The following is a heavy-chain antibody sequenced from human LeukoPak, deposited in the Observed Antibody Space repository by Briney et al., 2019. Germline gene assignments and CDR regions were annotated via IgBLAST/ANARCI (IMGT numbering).Heavy chain of an antibody. D-gene: IGHD6-13*01. CDR3: ASSSWALFDY. Sequence: SETLSLTCAVSGYSISSGYYWGWIRQPPGKGLEWIGSIYHSGSTYYNPSLKSRVTISVDTSKNQFSLKLSSVTAADTAVYYCASSSWALFDYWGQGTLVTVSS. V-gene: IGHV4-38-2*01. J-gene: IGHJ4*02. CDR1: GYSISSGYY. CDR2: IYHSGST.